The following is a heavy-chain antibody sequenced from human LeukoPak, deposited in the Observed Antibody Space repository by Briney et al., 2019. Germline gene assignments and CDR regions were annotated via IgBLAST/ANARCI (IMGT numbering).Heavy chain of an antibody. J-gene: IGHJ4*02. CDR3: AGGRSSSWYSFLDY. V-gene: IGHV4-59*01. CDR1: GGSISTYY. CDR2: IYYSGST. D-gene: IGHD6-13*01. Sequence: SETLSLTCTVSGGSISTYYWSWIRQPPGKGLEWLGHIYYSGSTNYNPSLTSRVTMSVDTSKNQFSLRLSSVTAADTAVYYCAGGRSSSWYSFLDYWGQGTLVTVSS.